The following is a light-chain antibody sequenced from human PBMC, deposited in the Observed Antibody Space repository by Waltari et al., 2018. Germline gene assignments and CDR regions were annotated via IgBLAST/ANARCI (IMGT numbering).Light chain of an antibody. CDR2: DVS. V-gene: IGLV2-14*03. Sequence: QSALTQPASVSGSPGQSVTISCPGTSSYIGGPHYVPWYQQHPGKAPKLMIYDVSKRFSGISNRFSGSKSANTASLTISGLQAEDEADYYCSAYTSSSSRVFGTGTRVTVL. CDR3: SAYTSSSSRV. CDR1: SSYIGGPHY. J-gene: IGLJ1*01.